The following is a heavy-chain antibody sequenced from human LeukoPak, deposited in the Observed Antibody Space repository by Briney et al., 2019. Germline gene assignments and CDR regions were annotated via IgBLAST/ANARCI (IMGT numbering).Heavy chain of an antibody. Sequence: GESLKISCKGSGYSFTSYWIGWGRPMPGKGLGGIGIIYPGESYTRYSPSFQGQVTISADKYISTAYLQWSSLKASETAMYYCASRAYDFWSGYYSYYFDYWGQGTLVPVSS. CDR2: IYPGESYT. J-gene: IGHJ4*02. CDR1: GYSFTSYW. V-gene: IGHV5-51*01. CDR3: ASRAYDFWSGYYSYYFDY. D-gene: IGHD3-3*01.